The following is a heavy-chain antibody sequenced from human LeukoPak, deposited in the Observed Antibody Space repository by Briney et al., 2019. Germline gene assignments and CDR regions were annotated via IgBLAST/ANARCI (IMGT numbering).Heavy chain of an antibody. Sequence: GGSLRLSCAASGFTFSSYSMNWVRQAPGKGLEWVSSISSSSSYIYYADSVKGRFTISRDNSKNTLYLQMNSLRAEDTAVYYCAKDGPDYYGSGSPQNFDYWGQGTLVTVSS. J-gene: IGHJ4*02. V-gene: IGHV3-21*01. CDR3: AKDGPDYYGSGSPQNFDY. CDR1: GFTFSSYS. CDR2: ISSSSSYI. D-gene: IGHD3-10*01.